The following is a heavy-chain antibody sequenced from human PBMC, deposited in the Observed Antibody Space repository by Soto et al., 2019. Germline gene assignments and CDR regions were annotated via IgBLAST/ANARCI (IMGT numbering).Heavy chain of an antibody. V-gene: IGHV3-23*01. D-gene: IGHD6-19*01. CDR1: GFTFSSYA. J-gene: IGHJ4*02. CDR2: ISGSGGST. Sequence: EVQLLESGGGLVQPGGSLSLSFAASGFTFSSYAMSWVRQAPGKGLEWVSAISGSGGSTYYADSVKGRFTISRDNSKNTLYLQMNSLRAEDTAVYYCAKVSSGWYSNFDYWGQGTLVTVSS. CDR3: AKVSSGWYSNFDY.